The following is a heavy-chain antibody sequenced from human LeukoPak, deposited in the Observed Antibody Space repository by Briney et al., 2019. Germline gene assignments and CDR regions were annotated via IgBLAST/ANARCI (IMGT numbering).Heavy chain of an antibody. CDR2: IYPGDSDT. J-gene: IGHJ4*02. CDR3: ARGDTAMASVDY. Sequence: HGESLKISCKGSGYSFTSYWIGWVRQMPGKSLEWMGIIYPGDSDTSYSPSFQGQVTISADKSNSTAYLQWSSLNASDTAMYYCARGDTAMASVDYWGQGTLVTVSS. V-gene: IGHV5-51*01. CDR1: GYSFTSYW. D-gene: IGHD5-18*01.